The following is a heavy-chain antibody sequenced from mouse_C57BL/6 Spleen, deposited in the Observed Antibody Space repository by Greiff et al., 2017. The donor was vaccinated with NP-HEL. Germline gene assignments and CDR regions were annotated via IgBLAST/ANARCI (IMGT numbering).Heavy chain of an antibody. D-gene: IGHD2-14*01. CDR2: ISGGGGNT. V-gene: IGHV5-9*01. J-gene: IGHJ2*01. Sequence: EVQLVESGGGLVKPGGSLKLSCAASGFTFSSYTMSWVRQTPEKRLEWVATISGGGGNTYYPDSVKGRFTISRDNAKNTLYLQKCSLRSEDTALYYCARHPLLLWVRQGGGNYCDYWGQGTTLTVSS. CDR1: GFTFSSYT. CDR3: ARHPLLLWVRQGGGNYCDY.